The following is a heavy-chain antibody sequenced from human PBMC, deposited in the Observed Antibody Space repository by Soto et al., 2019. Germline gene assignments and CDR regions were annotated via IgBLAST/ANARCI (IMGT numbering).Heavy chain of an antibody. CDR2: IDPRDSDT. CDR1: GYTFTGYW. Sequence: GESLKISCKGPGYTFTGYWVAWVRQMPGRGPEWMGSIDPRDSDTRYSPSFQGQVTISVDKSTTTAHLQWRSLKASDTAIYYWVRLGGYRSGWPIDTWGQGIPVTSPQ. D-gene: IGHD6-19*01. CDR3: VRLGGYRSGWPIDT. V-gene: IGHV5-51*01. J-gene: IGHJ1*01.